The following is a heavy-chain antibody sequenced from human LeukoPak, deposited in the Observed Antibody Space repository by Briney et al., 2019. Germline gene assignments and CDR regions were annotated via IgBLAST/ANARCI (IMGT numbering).Heavy chain of an antibody. D-gene: IGHD6-13*01. J-gene: IGHJ2*01. CDR1: GFTFDDYA. CDR3: ALAAGGL. CDR2: ISWNSGSI. Sequence: SLRLSCAASGFTFDDYAMHWGPAAPGKGLEWVSGISWNSGSIGYADSVKGRFTISRDNAKNSLYLQMNSLRAEDTALYYCALAAGGLWGRGTLVTVSS. V-gene: IGHV3-9*01.